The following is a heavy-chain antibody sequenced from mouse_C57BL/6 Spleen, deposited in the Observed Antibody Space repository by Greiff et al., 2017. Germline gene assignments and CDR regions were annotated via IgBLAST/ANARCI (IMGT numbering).Heavy chain of an antibody. CDR1: GYAFSSSW. CDR3: ARDASGYY. J-gene: IGHJ2*01. D-gene: IGHD3-2*02. V-gene: IGHV1-82*01. Sequence: QVQLQQSGPELVKPGASVKISCKASGYAFSSSWMNWVKQRPGKGLEWIGRIYPGDGDTNYNGKFKGKAILTADKSSSTAYMQLSSLTSEDSAVYFCARDASGYYWGQGTTLTVSS. CDR2: IYPGDGDT.